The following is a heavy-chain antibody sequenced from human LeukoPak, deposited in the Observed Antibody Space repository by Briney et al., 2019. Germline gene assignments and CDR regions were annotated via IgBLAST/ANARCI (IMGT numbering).Heavy chain of an antibody. CDR1: GFTFSSYG. D-gene: IGHD3-10*01. Sequence: GGSLRLSCAASGFTFSSYGMHWVRQAPGKGLEWVAVISYDGSNKYYADSVKGRFTISRDNSKNTLYLQMNSLRAEDTAVYYCAKDRMVRGVGDFDYWGQGTLVTVSS. CDR2: ISYDGSNK. V-gene: IGHV3-30*18. CDR3: AKDRMVRGVGDFDY. J-gene: IGHJ4*02.